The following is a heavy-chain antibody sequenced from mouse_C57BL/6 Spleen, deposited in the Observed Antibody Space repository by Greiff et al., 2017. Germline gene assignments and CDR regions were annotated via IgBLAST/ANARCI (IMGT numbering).Heavy chain of an antibody. CDR3: TRSGTTVVDWYFDV. V-gene: IGHV1-15*01. CDR1: GYTFTDYE. D-gene: IGHD1-1*01. CDR2: IDPETGGT. J-gene: IGHJ1*03. Sequence: QVQLQQSGAELVRPGASVTLSCKASGYTFTDYEMHWVKQTPVHGLEWIGAIDPETGGTAYNQKFKGKAILTADKSSSTAYMELRSLTSEDSAVYYCTRSGTTVVDWYFDVWGTGTTVTVSS.